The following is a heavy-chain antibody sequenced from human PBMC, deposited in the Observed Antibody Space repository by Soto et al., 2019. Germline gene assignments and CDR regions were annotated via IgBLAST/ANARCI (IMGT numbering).Heavy chain of an antibody. Sequence: QVQLVQSGAEVKKPGASVKVSCKASGYTFTSYAMHWVRKAPGQRLEWMGWINAGNGNTKYSQKFQGRVTITRDTSASTAYMELSSLRSEDTAVYYCGSEYCGGDCYSAARYGMDVWGQGTTVTVSS. J-gene: IGHJ6*02. CDR1: GYTFTSYA. CDR2: INAGNGNT. V-gene: IGHV1-3*01. CDR3: GSEYCGGDCYSAARYGMDV. D-gene: IGHD2-21*02.